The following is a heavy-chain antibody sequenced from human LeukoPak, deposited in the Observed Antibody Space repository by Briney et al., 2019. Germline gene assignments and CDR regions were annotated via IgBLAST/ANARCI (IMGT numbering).Heavy chain of an antibody. CDR3: ATYSSSSFDY. D-gene: IGHD6-13*01. J-gene: IGHJ4*02. Sequence: GGSLRLSCAASGFTFSSYAMHWVRQAPGKGLEWVAVISYDGSNKYCADSVKGRFTISRDNSKNTLYLQMNSLRAEDTAVYYCATYSSSSFDYWGQGTLVTVSS. V-gene: IGHV3-30-3*01. CDR2: ISYDGSNK. CDR1: GFTFSSYA.